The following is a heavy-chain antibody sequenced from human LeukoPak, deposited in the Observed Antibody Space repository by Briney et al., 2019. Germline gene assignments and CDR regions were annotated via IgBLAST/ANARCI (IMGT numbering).Heavy chain of an antibody. Sequence: GGSLRLSCAASGFTFSSYWVSWVRQAPGKGLEWVANIKQDGSEKYYVDSVKGRFTISRDNAKNSLYLQMNSLRAEDTAVYYCARERGLYYDYVWGSYRPAHFDYWGQGTLVTVSS. CDR3: ARERGLYYDYVWGSYRPAHFDY. CDR1: GFTFSSYW. CDR2: IKQDGSEK. D-gene: IGHD3-16*02. J-gene: IGHJ4*02. V-gene: IGHV3-7*01.